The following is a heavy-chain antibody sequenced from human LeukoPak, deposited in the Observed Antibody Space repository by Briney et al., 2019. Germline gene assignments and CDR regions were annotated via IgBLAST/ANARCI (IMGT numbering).Heavy chain of an antibody. CDR3: ARVGLWFGVLEGYFDY. CDR1: GFTFSSYV. V-gene: IGHV3-48*03. Sequence: QPGRSLRLSCAASGFTFSSYVMHWVRQAPGKGLEWVSYISSSGSTIYYADSVKGRFTISRDNAKNSLYLQMNSLRAEDTAVYYCARVGLWFGVLEGYFDYWGQGTLVTVSS. CDR2: ISSSGSTI. D-gene: IGHD3-10*01. J-gene: IGHJ4*02.